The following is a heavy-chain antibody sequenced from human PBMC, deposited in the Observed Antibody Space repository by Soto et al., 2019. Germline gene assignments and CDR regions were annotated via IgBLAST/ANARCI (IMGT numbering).Heavy chain of an antibody. V-gene: IGHV4-38-2*02. J-gene: IGHJ4*02. CDR2: VYQTVST. CDR1: GYSISNGYY. D-gene: IGHD4-4*01. CDR3: AREKGHSNPFDF. Sequence: KASETLSLTCTVSGYSISNGYYWAWIRQSPGKGLEWIGSVYQTVSTSYNPSLESRVTILVDIAKNHFSLRLNSVTAADTAVYFCAREKGHSNPFDFWGPGMLVTVSS.